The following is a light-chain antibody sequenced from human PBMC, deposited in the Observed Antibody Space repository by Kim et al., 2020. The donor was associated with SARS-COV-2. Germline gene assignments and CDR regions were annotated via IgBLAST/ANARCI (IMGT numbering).Light chain of an antibody. J-gene: IGKJ4*01. Sequence: EIVMTQSPATLSVSLGERATLSCRASESVKTYLAWYQQKPGQAPRLLIYGASTRATGIPARFSGSGSGTDFTVTISSLQSEDAAVYYCQQHNKWPLTFGGGNKVDIK. CDR1: ESVKTY. V-gene: IGKV3-15*01. CDR2: GAS. CDR3: QQHNKWPLT.